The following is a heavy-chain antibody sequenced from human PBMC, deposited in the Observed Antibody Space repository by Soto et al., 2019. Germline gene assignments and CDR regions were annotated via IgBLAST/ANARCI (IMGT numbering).Heavy chain of an antibody. J-gene: IGHJ5*02. V-gene: IGHV1-3*01. D-gene: IGHD3-22*01. CDR2: INAGNGNT. CDR3: ARAGLHYYDSSGYLFDP. Sequence: ASVKVSCKASGYTFTSYAMHWVRQAPGQRLEWMGWINAGNGNTKYSQKFQGRVTITRDTSASTAYMELSSLRSEDTAVYYCARAGLHYYDSSGYLFDPWGQGTLVTVSS. CDR1: GYTFTSYA.